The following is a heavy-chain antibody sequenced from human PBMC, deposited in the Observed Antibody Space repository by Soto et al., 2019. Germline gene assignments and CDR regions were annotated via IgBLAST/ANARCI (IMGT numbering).Heavy chain of an antibody. CDR2: ISGSGGST. J-gene: IGHJ3*02. CDR1: GFTFSSYA. D-gene: IGHD2-8*01. Sequence: GGSLRLSCAASGFTFSSYAMSWVRQAPWKGLEWVSAISGSGGSTYYADSVKGRFTISRDNSKNTLYLQMNSLRAEDTAVYYCAKTGGYCTNGVCYTSHDAFDIWGQGTMVTVSS. V-gene: IGHV3-23*01. CDR3: AKTGGYCTNGVCYTSHDAFDI.